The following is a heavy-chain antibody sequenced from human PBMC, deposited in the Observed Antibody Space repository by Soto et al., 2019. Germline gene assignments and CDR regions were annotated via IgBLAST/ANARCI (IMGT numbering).Heavy chain of an antibody. CDR3: EVFVPSHYYDSSSSDAFDI. CDR2: INHSGST. J-gene: IGHJ3*02. V-gene: IGHV4-34*01. D-gene: IGHD3-22*01. CDR1: GGSFSGYY. Sequence: SESLSLTCAGSGGSFSGYYWSWIRQPPGKGLEWIGEINHSGSTNYNPSLKSRVTISVDTSKNQFSLKLSSVTAADTAVYYCEVFVPSHYYDSSSSDAFDIWGQWTMVT.